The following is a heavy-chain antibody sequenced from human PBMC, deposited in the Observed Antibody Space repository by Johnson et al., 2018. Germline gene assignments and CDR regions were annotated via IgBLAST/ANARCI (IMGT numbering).Heavy chain of an antibody. V-gene: IGHV3-33*01. CDR1: GFTFNTYA. J-gene: IGHJ4*02. CDR3: ARDRRYSSFFDY. Sequence: QVQLVQSGGGVVQPGRSLRLSCVASGFTFNTYAMHWVRQAPGKGLEWVAVIRSDATNTKYVDSVKGRFTVSRDNSRNTVFLQMNSLGVEDTAVYYCARDRRYSSFFDYWGQGTLVTVSS. D-gene: IGHD6-19*01. CDR2: IRSDATNT.